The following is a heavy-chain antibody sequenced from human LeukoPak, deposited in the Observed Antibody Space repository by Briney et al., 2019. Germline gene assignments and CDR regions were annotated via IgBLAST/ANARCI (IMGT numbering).Heavy chain of an antibody. CDR1: GYTFSSYW. D-gene: IGHD6-13*01. CDR2: IYPGDSGT. J-gene: IGHJ4*02. V-gene: IGHV5-51*01. Sequence: GESLKISCKGSGYTFSSYWIGWVRQMPGKGLELMGIIYPGDSGTRYSASFQGHVTISAYQSISTADLQWSSLKASDTAMYYCARQVVATAGTYDYWGQGTLVTVSS. CDR3: ARQVVATAGTYDY.